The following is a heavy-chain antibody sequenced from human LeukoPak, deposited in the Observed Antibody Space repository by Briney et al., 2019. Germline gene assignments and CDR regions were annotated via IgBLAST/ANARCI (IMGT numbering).Heavy chain of an antibody. D-gene: IGHD3-22*01. CDR2: ISAYNGNT. J-gene: IGHJ4*02. V-gene: IGHV1-18*01. CDR1: GYTFTSYG. CDR3: ARDLAAYYDSSGYYSLIGIFDY. Sequence: VASVKVSCTASGYTFTSYGISWVRQAPGQGLEWRGWISAYNGNTNYAQKLQGRVTMTTDTSTSTAYMELRSLRSDDTAVYYCARDLAAYYDSSGYYSLIGIFDYWGQGTLVTVSS.